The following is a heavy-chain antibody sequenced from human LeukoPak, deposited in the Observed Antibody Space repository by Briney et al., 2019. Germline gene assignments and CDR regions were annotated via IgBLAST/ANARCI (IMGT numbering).Heavy chain of an antibody. V-gene: IGHV3-33*01. D-gene: IGHD3-22*01. CDR3: ARAAYDSSGYLTL. CDR1: GFTFSSYG. CDR2: IWYDGTNK. Sequence: GGSLRLSCAASGFTFSSYGMHWVRQAPGKGLEWVAVIWYDGTNKYYVDSVKGRFTISRDNAKNTLYLQMSSLRAGDTAVYYCARAAYDSSGYLTLWGQGTQVTVSS. J-gene: IGHJ4*02.